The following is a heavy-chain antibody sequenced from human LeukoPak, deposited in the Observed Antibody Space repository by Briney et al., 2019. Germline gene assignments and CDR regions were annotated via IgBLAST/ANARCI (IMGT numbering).Heavy chain of an antibody. J-gene: IGHJ4*02. D-gene: IGHD6-19*01. CDR3: TRDLGTSGWYTFAY. Sequence: SQTLSLTCAISGDSVSSNKGAWNWIRQSPSRGLEWLGRRYYRAKWYDEYAESINGRLTISQAKSKNHFSLHVSSVTPKDTAVYYCTRDLGTSGWYTFAYWGQGPLVTVSS. CDR2: RYYRAKWYD. V-gene: IGHV6-1*01. CDR1: GDSVSSNKGA.